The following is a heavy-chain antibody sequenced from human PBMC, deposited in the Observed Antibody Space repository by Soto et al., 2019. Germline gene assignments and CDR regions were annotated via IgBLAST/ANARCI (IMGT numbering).Heavy chain of an antibody. V-gene: IGHV3-23*01. D-gene: IGHD1-26*01. CDR1: GFTFSTYA. J-gene: IGHJ4*02. CDR3: ARDPSHSYYTLFYYFDY. CDR2: ISGSGSNT. Sequence: PGGSLRLSCAASGFTFSTYAMSWVRQAPGKGLEWVSAISGSGSNTYYADSVKGRFTISRDDSKITLYLQMNSLRAEDTAVYYCARDPSHSYYTLFYYFDYWGQGTLVTVSS.